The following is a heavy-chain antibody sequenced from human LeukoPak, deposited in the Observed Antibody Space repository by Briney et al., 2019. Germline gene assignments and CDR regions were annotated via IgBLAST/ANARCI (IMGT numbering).Heavy chain of an antibody. CDR1: GFTFSGYS. CDR2: VSGTGGST. Sequence: GGSLRLSCAASGFTFSGYSMSWVRQAPGKGLEWVSVVSGTGGSTYYADSVKGRFTIFRDNAKNSLYLQMNSLRAEDTAVYYCARDLRLGYCSSTSCYAGAFDIWGQGTMVTVSS. V-gene: IGHV3-23*01. J-gene: IGHJ3*02. D-gene: IGHD2-2*01. CDR3: ARDLRLGYCSSTSCYAGAFDI.